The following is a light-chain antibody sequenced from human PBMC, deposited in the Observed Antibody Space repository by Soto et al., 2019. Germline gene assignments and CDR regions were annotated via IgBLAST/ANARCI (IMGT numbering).Light chain of an antibody. CDR1: QGISNY. CDR2: AAS. J-gene: IGKJ4*01. Sequence: DIQMTQSPSSLSASVGDRVTITCRASQGISNYLAWYQQKPGKVPELLIYAASTLQSGVPYRFSGSGSGTEFSLTISGLQPEDVATYYCHKYNHAPTFGGGTKVEIK. V-gene: IGKV1-27*01. CDR3: HKYNHAPT.